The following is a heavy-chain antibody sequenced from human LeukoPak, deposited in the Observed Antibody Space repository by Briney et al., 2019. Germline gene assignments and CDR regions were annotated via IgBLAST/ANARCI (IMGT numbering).Heavy chain of an antibody. CDR3: ARPLYCSGGSCYYPGAAYYYGMDV. J-gene: IGHJ6*04. CDR2: INSDGSST. V-gene: IGHV3-74*01. Sequence: GGALRLSCAASGFTFSSYWMHWVRQAPGKGLVWVSRINSDGSSTSYADSVKGRFTISRDNAKNTLYLQMNSLSAEDTAVYYCARPLYCSGGSCYYPGAAYYYGMDVWGKGTTVTVSS. CDR1: GFTFSSYW. D-gene: IGHD2-15*01.